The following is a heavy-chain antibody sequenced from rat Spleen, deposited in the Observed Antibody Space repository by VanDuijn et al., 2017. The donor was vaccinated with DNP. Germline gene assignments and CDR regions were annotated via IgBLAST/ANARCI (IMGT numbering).Heavy chain of an antibody. CDR2: ITNTGNII. CDR3: ARSGRSFDY. V-gene: IGHV5-29*01. Sequence: EVQLVESGGGLVQPGRSLKLSCAASGFTFSNYGMAWVRQAPTKGLEWVASITNTGNIIYYRDSVRGRFTISRDNAKSTLYLQMDSLRSEDTATYYCARSGRSFDYWGQGVMVTVSS. J-gene: IGHJ2*01. D-gene: IGHD5-1*01. CDR1: GFTFSNYG.